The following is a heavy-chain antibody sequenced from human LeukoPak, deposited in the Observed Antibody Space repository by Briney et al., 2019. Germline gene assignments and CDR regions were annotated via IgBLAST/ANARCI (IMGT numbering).Heavy chain of an antibody. CDR2: ISWDGGST. CDR3: AKVSGEYSSPSGDY. Sequence: GGSLRLSCAASGFTFDDYAMHWVRQAPGKGLEWVSLISWDGGSTYYADSVKGRFTISRDNSKNSLYLQMNSLRAEDTALYYCAKVSGEYSSPSGDYWGQGTLVTVSS. CDR1: GFTFDDYA. V-gene: IGHV3-43D*03. D-gene: IGHD6-6*01. J-gene: IGHJ4*02.